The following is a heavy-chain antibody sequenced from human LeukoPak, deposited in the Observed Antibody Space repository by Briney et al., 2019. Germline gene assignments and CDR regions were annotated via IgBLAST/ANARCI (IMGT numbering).Heavy chain of an antibody. CDR1: GYTFTSYY. CDR2: INPSVGST. V-gene: IGHV1-46*01. CDR3: TTDLVETEDY. J-gene: IGHJ4*02. D-gene: IGHD5-24*01. Sequence: GASVTVSCKASGYTFTSYYLHWVRQAPGQGLEWMGVINPSVGSTSYAHKFQGRVTTTRDTSANTGYMQLSSLRSEDTAMYYCTTDLVETEDYWGQGTLVTVSS.